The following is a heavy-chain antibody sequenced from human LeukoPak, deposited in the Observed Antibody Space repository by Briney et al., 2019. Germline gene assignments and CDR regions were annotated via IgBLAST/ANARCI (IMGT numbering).Heavy chain of an antibody. CDR3: ARXKGDGGSTAFDI. D-gene: IGHD2-21*01. V-gene: IGHV4-39*01. Sequence: SETLSLTCTVSGGSISSSSYYWGWIRQPPGKGLEWIGSIYYSGSTYYNPSLKSRVTISVDTSKNQFSLKLSSVTAADTAVYYXARXKGDGGSTAFDIWGQGTMVTVSS. J-gene: IGHJ3*02. CDR2: IYYSGST. CDR1: GGSISSSSYY.